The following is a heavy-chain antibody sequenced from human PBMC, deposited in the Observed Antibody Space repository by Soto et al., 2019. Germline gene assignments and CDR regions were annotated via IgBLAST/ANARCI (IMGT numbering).Heavy chain of an antibody. Sequence: GASVKVSCKASGGAFSCYAISWVRQAPGQGLEWMGGIIPIFGTANYAQKFQGRVTITADESTSTAYMELSSLRSEDTAVYYCARAIAAPPYYFDYWGQGTLVTVSS. CDR2: IIPIFGTA. V-gene: IGHV1-69*13. CDR3: ARAIAAPPYYFDY. CDR1: GGAFSCYA. D-gene: IGHD6-6*01. J-gene: IGHJ4*02.